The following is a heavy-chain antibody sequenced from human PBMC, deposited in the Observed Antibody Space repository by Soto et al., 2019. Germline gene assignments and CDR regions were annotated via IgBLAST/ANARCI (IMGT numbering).Heavy chain of an antibody. V-gene: IGHV4-4*07. J-gene: IGHJ4*02. CDR1: GGSITEYS. Sequence: SETLSLTCVVSGGSITEYSWNWLRRQSGKGLEWIGLKYRDGTTSYNPSLASRVTMSVDTSGNQFSLKLTSVAAADTAMYDFGRVRYSTTSRHCDYRGQGTLVTASS. CDR3: GRVRYSTTSRHCDY. CDR2: KYRDGTT. D-gene: IGHD6-6*01.